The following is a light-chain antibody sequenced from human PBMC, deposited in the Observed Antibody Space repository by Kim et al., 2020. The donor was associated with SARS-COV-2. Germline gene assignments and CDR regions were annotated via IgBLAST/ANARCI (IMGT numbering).Light chain of an antibody. CDR2: DAT. Sequence: VSPGRRAPLSCRASQILPRFLAWYQHKPGQAPRLLIFDATNRATGIPARFSGSESETDFTLTISNLEPEDSAVYYCQQRRSWPLTFGGGTKVDIK. CDR3: QQRRSWPLT. V-gene: IGKV3-11*01. CDR1: QILPRF. J-gene: IGKJ4*01.